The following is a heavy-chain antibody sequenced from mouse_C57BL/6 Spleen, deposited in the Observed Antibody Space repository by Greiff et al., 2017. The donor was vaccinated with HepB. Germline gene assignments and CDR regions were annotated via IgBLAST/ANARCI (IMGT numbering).Heavy chain of an antibody. CDR1: GFNIKDDY. Sequence: EVQLQQSGAELVRPGASVKLSCTASGFNIKDDYMHWVKQRPEQGLEWIGWIDPENGDTEYASKFQGKATITADTSSNTAYLQLSSLTSEDTAVYYCTTPGKNAWFAYWGQGTLVTVSA. CDR3: TTPGKNAWFAY. V-gene: IGHV14-4*01. J-gene: IGHJ3*01. CDR2: IDPENGDT.